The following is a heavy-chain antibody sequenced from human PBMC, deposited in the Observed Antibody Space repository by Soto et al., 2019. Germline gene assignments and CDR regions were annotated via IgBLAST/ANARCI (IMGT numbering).Heavy chain of an antibody. CDR1: GVTFSTSG. Sequence: QVQLVQSGAEVKKPGSSLKVSCKTSGVTFSTSGISWVRQCPGQGLEWMGGIIPLFGTPKYARKFQGRVYITADDSATTPYLDLSGLSSDDTAIYYCARGSPSSCGGGNCYRLDSYFDSWGQGSQVAVSS. CDR2: IIPLFGTP. J-gene: IGHJ4*03. V-gene: IGHV1-69*01. CDR3: ARGSPSSCGGGNCYRLDSYFDS. D-gene: IGHD2-21*01.